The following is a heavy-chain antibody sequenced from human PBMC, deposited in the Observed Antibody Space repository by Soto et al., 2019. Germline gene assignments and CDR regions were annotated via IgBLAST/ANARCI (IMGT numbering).Heavy chain of an antibody. CDR3: ASCEGILLGPGHYYYGMDV. CDR2: INPNSGGT. V-gene: IGHV1-2*02. Sequence: ASVKVSCKASGYTFTGYYMHWVRQAPGQGLEWMGWINPNSGGTNYAQKFQGRVTMTRDTSISTAYMELSRLRSDDTAVYYCASCEGILLGPGHYYYGMDVWGQGTTVTVYS. J-gene: IGHJ6*02. CDR1: GYTFTGYY. D-gene: IGHD3-10*01.